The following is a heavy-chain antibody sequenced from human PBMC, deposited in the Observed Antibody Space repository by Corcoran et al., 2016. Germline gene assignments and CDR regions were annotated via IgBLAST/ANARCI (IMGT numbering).Heavy chain of an antibody. CDR3: ARVRYYYYYYGMDV. V-gene: IGHV4-34*01. CDR2: INHSGST. Sequence: QVQLQQGGAGLLKPSETLYLTCAVYGGSFSGYYWSWIRQPPGKVLEWIGEINHSGSTNYNPSLKRRVTISVDTSKNQFSLKLSSVTAADTAVYSCARVRYYYYYYGMDVWGQGTTVTVSS. CDR1: GGSFSGYY. J-gene: IGHJ6*02.